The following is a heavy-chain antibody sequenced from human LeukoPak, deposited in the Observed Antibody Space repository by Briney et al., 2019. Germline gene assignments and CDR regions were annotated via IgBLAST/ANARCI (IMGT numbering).Heavy chain of an antibody. Sequence: SETLSLTCAVYGGSFSGYYWSWIRQPPGKGLEWIGEIYHSGGTNYNPSLKSRVTISVDKSKNQFSLKLSSVTAADTAVYYCARRSSGWSSYYYYYMDVWGKGTTVTVSS. V-gene: IGHV4-34*01. CDR3: ARRSSGWSSYYYYYMDV. CDR1: GGSFSGYY. D-gene: IGHD6-19*01. J-gene: IGHJ6*03. CDR2: IYHSGGT.